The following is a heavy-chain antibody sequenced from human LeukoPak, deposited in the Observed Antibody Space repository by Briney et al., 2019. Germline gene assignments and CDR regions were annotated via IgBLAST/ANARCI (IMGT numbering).Heavy chain of an antibody. V-gene: IGHV3-48*01. CDR3: ARDVPPGVAARPWNWFDP. J-gene: IGHJ5*02. Sequence: GGSLRLSCAASGFTFSSYSMNWVRQAPGKGLEWVSYISSSSSTIYYADSVKGRFTISRDNAKNSLYLQMNSLRAEDTAVYYCARDVPPGVAARPWNWFDPWGQGTLVTVSS. CDR1: GFTFSSYS. CDR2: ISSSSSTI. D-gene: IGHD6-6*01.